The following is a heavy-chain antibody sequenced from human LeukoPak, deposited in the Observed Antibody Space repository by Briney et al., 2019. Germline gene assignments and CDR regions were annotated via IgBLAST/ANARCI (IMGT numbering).Heavy chain of an antibody. CDR1: GGXISSSNC. Sequence: SETLSLTCAVSGGXISSSNCWSWVRQPPGKGLEWIAEIYHSGSTNYNPSLKSRVTMFDDKSKNQISLRLYSVTVADTAVYYCARHFAYSSSSYFDYWGQGSLVTVSS. J-gene: IGHJ4*02. D-gene: IGHD6-6*01. CDR3: ARHFAYSSSSYFDY. CDR2: IYHSGST. V-gene: IGHV4-4*02.